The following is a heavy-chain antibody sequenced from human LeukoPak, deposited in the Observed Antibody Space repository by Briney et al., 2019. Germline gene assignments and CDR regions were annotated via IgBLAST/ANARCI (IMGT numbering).Heavy chain of an antibody. Sequence: ASVKVSCKASGYTFTNYYVHWIRQAPGQGLEWMGVINPGGGITSHEQKFQGRVTMTRDTSTSTVDMELSSLRSEDTAVYYCARDSTTMDARWFDPRGQGILVTVSS. CDR1: GYTFTNYY. J-gene: IGHJ5*02. V-gene: IGHV1-46*01. CDR2: INPGGGIT. D-gene: IGHD1-1*01. CDR3: ARDSTTMDARWFDP.